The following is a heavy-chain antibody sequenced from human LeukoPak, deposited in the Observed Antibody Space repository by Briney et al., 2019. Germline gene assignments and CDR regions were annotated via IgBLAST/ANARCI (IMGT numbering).Heavy chain of an antibody. Sequence: SETPSLSCTVSGGSISRYYWTWIRQPPEKGLEWIGYIHNSGTTNSNPSLKSRVTMSMDTSKNQFSLNLNSLTAADTAVYYCARWDTGYDFWGQGTLVTVSS. CDR1: GGSISRYY. D-gene: IGHD5-12*01. CDR3: ARWDTGYDF. J-gene: IGHJ4*02. CDR2: IHNSGTT. V-gene: IGHV4-59*08.